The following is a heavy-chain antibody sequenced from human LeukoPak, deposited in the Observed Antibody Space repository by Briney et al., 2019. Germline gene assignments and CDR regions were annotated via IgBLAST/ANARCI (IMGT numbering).Heavy chain of an antibody. CDR2: IWYDGSEK. J-gene: IGHJ4*02. V-gene: IGHV3-33*01. CDR1: GFTFSNYG. Sequence: PGRALRLFCAASGFTFSNYGMHWVRQAPGKGLEWVAVIWYDGSEKYYADSVTGRFIISRDNSMNTLYLQMNSVRVDDTAVYYCARDLSDGSGYLFPDYCGQGAPVTVSS. D-gene: IGHD3-22*01. CDR3: ARDLSDGSGYLFPDY.